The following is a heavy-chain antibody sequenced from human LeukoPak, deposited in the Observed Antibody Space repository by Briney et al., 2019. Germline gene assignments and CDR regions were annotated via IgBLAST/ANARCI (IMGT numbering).Heavy chain of an antibody. V-gene: IGHV1-2*02. Sequence: ASVKVSRKASGYTFTGYYLHWVRQAPGQGLEWMGWINPNSGDTNDAQSFQGRVTMTRDTSISTVYMELRRLRSDDTAVYYCARGSGSYYIWGQGTLVTVSS. D-gene: IGHD3-10*01. CDR1: GYTFTGYY. J-gene: IGHJ4*02. CDR2: INPNSGDT. CDR3: ARGSGSYYI.